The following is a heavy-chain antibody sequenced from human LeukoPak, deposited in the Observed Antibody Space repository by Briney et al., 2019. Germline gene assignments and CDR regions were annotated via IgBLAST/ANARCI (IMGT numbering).Heavy chain of an antibody. Sequence: GGSLRLSCAASGFSITDWPLSWVRQAPGEGLEWVSAIGVRTHYADSVKGRFTISRDGSKNTLYLQMNSLTVEDTAIYFCAAGHRNSLKGYWGQGTLVSVAS. J-gene: IGHJ4*02. D-gene: IGHD1-14*01. CDR1: GFSITDWP. CDR3: AAGHRNSLKGY. V-gene: IGHV3-23*01. CDR2: IGVRT.